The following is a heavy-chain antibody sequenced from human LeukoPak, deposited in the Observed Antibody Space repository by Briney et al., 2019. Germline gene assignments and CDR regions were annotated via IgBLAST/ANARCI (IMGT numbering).Heavy chain of an antibody. CDR2: VYPGDSDT. Sequence: GESLTISCMGSGYRFTSGYSFAVYWIGWVRQMPGKGLEWMGIVYPGDSDTRYSPSFQGEVTISAEKSIGTAYLQWSSLKASDTAMYYCARVASVGWYGDYWGQGTLVTVYS. CDR3: ARVASVGWYGDY. V-gene: IGHV5-51*01. D-gene: IGHD6-19*01. J-gene: IGHJ4*02. CDR1: GYRFTSGYSFAVYW.